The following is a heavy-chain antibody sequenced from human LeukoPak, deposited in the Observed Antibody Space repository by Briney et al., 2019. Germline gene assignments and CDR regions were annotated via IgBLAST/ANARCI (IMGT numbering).Heavy chain of an antibody. CDR2: IYPGDSDT. J-gene: IGHJ4*02. V-gene: IGHV5-51*01. CDR3: ARQWGDCSSTSCYSAY. D-gene: IGHD2-2*01. CDR1: GYSFASYW. Sequence: GESLKISCKGSGYSFASYWIAWVRQMPGKGLEWMGIIYPGDSDTRYSPSFQGQVTISADKSISTAYLQWSSLKASDTAIYYCARQWGDCSSTSCYSAYWGQGTLVTVSS.